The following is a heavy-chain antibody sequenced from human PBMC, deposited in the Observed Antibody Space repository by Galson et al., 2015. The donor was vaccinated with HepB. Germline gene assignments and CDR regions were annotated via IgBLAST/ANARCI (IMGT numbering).Heavy chain of an antibody. Sequence: SVKVSCKASGYTFTSYDINWVRQATGQGLEWMGWMNPNSGNTGYAQKFQGRVTMTRNTSISTAYMELSSLRSEDTAVYYCAKGGARSGYYSAEYFQHWGQGTLVTVSS. CDR1: GYTFTSYD. CDR2: MNPNSGNT. J-gene: IGHJ1*01. D-gene: IGHD3-22*01. V-gene: IGHV1-8*01. CDR3: AKGGARSGYYSAEYFQH.